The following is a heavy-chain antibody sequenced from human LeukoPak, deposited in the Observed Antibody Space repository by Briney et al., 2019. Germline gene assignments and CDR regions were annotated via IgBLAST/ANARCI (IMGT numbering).Heavy chain of an antibody. V-gene: IGHV3-33*01. CDR1: GFTFSSYG. D-gene: IGHD3-3*01. Sequence: PGGSLRLSCAASGFTFSSYGMHWARQAPGKGLEWVAVIWYDGSNKYYADSVKGRFTISRDNSKNTLYLQMNSLRAEDTAVYYCARSVRFLEWPPGMDVWGQGTTVTVSS. J-gene: IGHJ6*02. CDR3: ARSVRFLEWPPGMDV. CDR2: IWYDGSNK.